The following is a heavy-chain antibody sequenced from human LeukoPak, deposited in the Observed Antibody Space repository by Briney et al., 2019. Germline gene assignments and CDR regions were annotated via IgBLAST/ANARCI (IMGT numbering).Heavy chain of an antibody. V-gene: IGHV4-4*07. CDR3: ARDLRAVAGTGWFDP. CDR2: IFASGNA. Sequence: SETLSLTCSVSGASISSYHWSWIRQPAGRGLEWIGRIFASGNAIDNASLTSRVLMSVDTSKNQLSLKLSSVTAADTAVYYCARDLRAVAGTGWFDPWGQGTLVTVSS. J-gene: IGHJ5*02. CDR1: GASISSYH. D-gene: IGHD6-19*01.